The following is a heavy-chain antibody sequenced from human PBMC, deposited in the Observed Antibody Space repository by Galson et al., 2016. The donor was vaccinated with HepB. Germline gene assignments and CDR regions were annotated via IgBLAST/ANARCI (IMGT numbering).Heavy chain of an antibody. CDR3: ARRSSSPAGAFDL. CDR2: INPNSGGT. J-gene: IGHJ3*01. CDR1: AYTFTAYY. D-gene: IGHD6-6*01. Sequence: CKASAYTFTAYYIHWVRQAPGQGLEWMGRINPNSGGTNSAQNFQGRVTLTRNTSTSTAYMDLTRLRSDDTAVYFCARRSSSPAGAFDLWGQGTLVTASS. V-gene: IGHV1-2*02.